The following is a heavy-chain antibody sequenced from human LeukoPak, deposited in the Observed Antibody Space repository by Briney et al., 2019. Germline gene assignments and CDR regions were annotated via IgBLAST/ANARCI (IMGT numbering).Heavy chain of an antibody. J-gene: IGHJ6*03. CDR1: GYTFTSYY. V-gene: IGHV1-46*01. D-gene: IGHD6-13*01. CDR2: INPTGGST. Sequence: ASVKVSCKASGYTFTSYYMHWVRQAPGEGLEWMGIINPTGGSTSYAQKFQGRVTMTRDTSTSTAYMELRSLRSDDTAVYYCARDRYSSSWYYYYYYMDVWGKGTTVTVSS. CDR3: ARDRYSSSWYYYYYYMDV.